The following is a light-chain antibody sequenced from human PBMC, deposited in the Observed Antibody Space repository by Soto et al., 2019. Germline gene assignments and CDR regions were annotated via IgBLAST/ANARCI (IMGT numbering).Light chain of an antibody. J-gene: IGLJ2*01. CDR2: YDS. CDR1: NIGRKN. Sequence: SYELTQPPSVSVAPGQTTSITCGGNNIGRKNVHWYHQKPGQAPVLVIYYDSDRPSGIPERFSGSNSGNTATLTISRVEAGDEADSYCQVWDSSSDHVIFGGGTKLTVL. V-gene: IGLV3-21*04. CDR3: QVWDSSSDHVI.